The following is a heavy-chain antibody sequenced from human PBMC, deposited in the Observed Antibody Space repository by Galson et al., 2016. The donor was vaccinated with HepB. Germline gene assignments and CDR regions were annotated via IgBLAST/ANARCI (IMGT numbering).Heavy chain of an antibody. CDR2: IDNDGTRT. V-gene: IGHV3-74*01. D-gene: IGHD1-26*01. Sequence: SLRLSCAASGFTFSSYWMYWVRQAPGKGLVWVSRIDNDGTRTSHADSVKGRFTISRDNAKNTLYLQMNRLRAEDTGVFYCARGWRGGTLGEDGSAGLHWGQGTLVTVSA. J-gene: IGHJ4*02. CDR1: GFTFSSYW. CDR3: ARGWRGGTLGEDGSAGLH.